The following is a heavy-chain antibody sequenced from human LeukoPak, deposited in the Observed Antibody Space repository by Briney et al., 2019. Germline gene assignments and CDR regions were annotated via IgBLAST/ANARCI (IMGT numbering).Heavy chain of an antibody. Sequence: PGGSLRLSCAASGFTVSSNYMSWVRQAPGKGLEWVSVIYSGGSTYYADSVEGRFTISRDNSKNTLYLQMNSLRAEDTAVYYCARFTDTKGFDYWGQGTLVTVSS. CDR2: IYSGGST. V-gene: IGHV3-53*01. J-gene: IGHJ4*02. CDR3: ARFTDTKGFDY. D-gene: IGHD5-18*01. CDR1: GFTVSSNY.